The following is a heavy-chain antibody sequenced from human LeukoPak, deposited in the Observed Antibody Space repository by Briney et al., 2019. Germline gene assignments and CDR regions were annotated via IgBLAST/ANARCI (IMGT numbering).Heavy chain of an antibody. CDR3: AKWGDYDVLTGYYDSDY. J-gene: IGHJ4*02. D-gene: IGHD3-9*01. Sequence: PGASLRLSCSASGFTFSNYAMSWVRQAPGKGLECVSAITGSGGNTYYADSVKGRFTISRDNSKNTVFLQMNSLRAEDTAVYYCAKWGDYDVLTGYYDSDYWGQGTLVTVSS. V-gene: IGHV3-23*01. CDR1: GFTFSNYA. CDR2: ITGSGGNT.